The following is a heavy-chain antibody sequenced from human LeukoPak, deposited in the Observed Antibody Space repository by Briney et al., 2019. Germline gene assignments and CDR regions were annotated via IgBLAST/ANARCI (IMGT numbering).Heavy chain of an antibody. J-gene: IGHJ4*02. CDR3: ARDNGLWDY. Sequence: ASVKVSCKASGYTFTGYYMHWVRQAPGQGLEWLGWINRNGCGTNYAQSFQGRVTMTRDTSISTAYMELSRLTSDDTAVFYCARDNGLWDYWGQGTLVNVSS. CDR1: GYTFTGYY. CDR2: INRNGCGT. V-gene: IGHV1-2*02. D-gene: IGHD2-8*01.